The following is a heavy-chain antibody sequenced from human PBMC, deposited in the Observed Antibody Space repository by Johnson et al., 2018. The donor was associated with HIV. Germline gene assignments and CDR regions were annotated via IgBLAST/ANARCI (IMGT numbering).Heavy chain of an antibody. D-gene: IGHD2-15*01. V-gene: IGHV3-30*18. CDR1: GFTFSSYA. J-gene: IGHJ3*02. CDR2: ISYDGSNK. Sequence: QMLLVESGGGVVQPGRSLRLSCAASGFTFSSYAMHWVRQAPGKGLEWVAVISYDGSNKYYADSVRGRLTISRDNSKNTLSLQMNSLRAEDTAVYYCAKSDCSGVSCYSVWRHAFDIWGQGTMVTVSS. CDR3: AKSDCSGVSCYSVWRHAFDI.